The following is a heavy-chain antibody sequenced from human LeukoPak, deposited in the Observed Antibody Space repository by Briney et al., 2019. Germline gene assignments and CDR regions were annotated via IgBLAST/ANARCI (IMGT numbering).Heavy chain of an antibody. CDR3: ARCPSYYLFDY. J-gene: IGHJ4*02. CDR2: INHSGST. Sequence: PSETLSLTCAVYGGSFSGYYWSWIRQPPGKGLEWIGEINHSGSTNYNPSLKSRVTISVDTSKSQFSLKLSSVTAADTAVYYCARCPSYYLFDYWGQGTLVTVSS. D-gene: IGHD3-10*01. CDR1: GGSFSGYY. V-gene: IGHV4-34*01.